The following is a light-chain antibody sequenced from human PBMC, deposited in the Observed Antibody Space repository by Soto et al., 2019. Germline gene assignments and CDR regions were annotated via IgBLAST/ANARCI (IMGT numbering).Light chain of an antibody. Sequence: DIVLTHSPGTLSLYPGERATLSCRASQSVSSSYLAWYQQKPGQAPRLLIYGASSRATGIPDRFSGSGSGTDFTLTISRLEPEDFAVYYCQQYGSSPSFGQRTKVDIK. J-gene: IGKJ1*01. V-gene: IGKV3-20*01. CDR1: QSVSSSY. CDR2: GAS. CDR3: QQYGSSPS.